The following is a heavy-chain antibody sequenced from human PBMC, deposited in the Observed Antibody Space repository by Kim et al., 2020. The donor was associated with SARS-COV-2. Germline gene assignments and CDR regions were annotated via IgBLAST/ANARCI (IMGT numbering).Heavy chain of an antibody. V-gene: IGHV3-23*01. Sequence: GGSLRLSCAASGFTFSSYAMSWVRKAPGKGLEWVSAISGSGGSTYYADSVKGRFTISRDNSKNKLYLQMNSLRAEDTAVYYCAKGDYYDSSGYYLNHDAFDIWGQGTMVTVSS. J-gene: IGHJ3*02. CDR2: ISGSGGST. CDR1: GFTFSSYA. CDR3: AKGDYYDSSGYYLNHDAFDI. D-gene: IGHD3-22*01.